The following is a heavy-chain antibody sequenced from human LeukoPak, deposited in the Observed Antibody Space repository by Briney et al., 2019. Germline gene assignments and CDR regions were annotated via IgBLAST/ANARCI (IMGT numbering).Heavy chain of an antibody. CDR2: IYPGDSDT. CDR3: ARLPLRWLHSPFDY. Sequence: GESLKISCKGSGYSFTSYWIGWVRPMPGKGLEWMGIIYPGDSDTRYSPSFQGQVTISADKSISTAYLQWSSLKASDTAMYYCARLPLRWLHSPFDYWGQGTLDTVSS. CDR1: GYSFTSYW. V-gene: IGHV5-51*01. J-gene: IGHJ4*02. D-gene: IGHD5-24*01.